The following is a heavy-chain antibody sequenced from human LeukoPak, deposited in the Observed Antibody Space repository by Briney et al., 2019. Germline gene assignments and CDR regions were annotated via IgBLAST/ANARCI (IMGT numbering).Heavy chain of an antibody. CDR3: ASRNQYCGGDCFWAFDI. D-gene: IGHD2-21*02. CDR1: GFTFSDYY. V-gene: IGHV3-11*06. Sequence: GGSLRLSCAASGFTFSDYYMSWIRQAPGKGLEWVSYISSSSSYTNYADSVKGRFTISRDIAKNSLYLQMNSLRAEDTAVYYCASRNQYCGGDCFWAFDIWGQGTMVTVSS. CDR2: ISSSSSYT. J-gene: IGHJ3*02.